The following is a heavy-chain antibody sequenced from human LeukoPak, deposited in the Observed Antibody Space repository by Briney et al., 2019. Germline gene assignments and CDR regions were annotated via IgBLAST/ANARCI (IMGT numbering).Heavy chain of an antibody. J-gene: IGHJ3*02. CDR3: ARGFRWYYDSSGYPALRRANDAFDI. V-gene: IGHV4-34*01. CDR2: INHSGST. CDR1: GGSFSGYY. D-gene: IGHD3-22*01. Sequence: SETLSLTCAVYGGSFSGYYWSWIRQPPGKGLEWIGEINHSGSTYYNPSLKSRVTISVDTSKNQFSLKLSSVTAADTAVYYCARGFRWYYDSSGYPALRRANDAFDIWGQGTMVTVSS.